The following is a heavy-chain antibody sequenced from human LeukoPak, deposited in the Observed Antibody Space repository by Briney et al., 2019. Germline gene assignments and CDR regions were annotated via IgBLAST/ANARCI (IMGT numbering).Heavy chain of an antibody. CDR2: ISPNSGGT. D-gene: IGHD5-18*01. CDR3: ARGGAYTYGYY. V-gene: IGHV1-2*02. CDR1: GYTLTELS. J-gene: IGHJ4*02. Sequence: ASVKVSCKFSGYTLTELSMHWGRQAPGQGLEWMGWISPNSGGTNYAQKFQGRVTMTRDTSISTAYMELSSLRSDDTAVYYCARGGAYTYGYYWGQGTLVTVSS.